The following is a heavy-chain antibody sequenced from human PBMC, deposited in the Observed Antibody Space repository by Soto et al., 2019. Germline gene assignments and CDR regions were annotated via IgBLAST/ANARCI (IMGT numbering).Heavy chain of an antibody. V-gene: IGHV1-46*01. CDR3: ARENYYDTSGYPFDY. D-gene: IGHD3-22*01. CDR2: VNPSGGSS. Sequence: ASVKVSCKASGYTFTGYYMHCVRQAPGQGLEWMGIVNPSGGSSTYAQRFQGRVTMTRDTSTSTDYMELSSLRSEDTAVYYCARENYYDTSGYPFDYWGRGTLVTVSS. CDR1: GYTFTGYY. J-gene: IGHJ4*02.